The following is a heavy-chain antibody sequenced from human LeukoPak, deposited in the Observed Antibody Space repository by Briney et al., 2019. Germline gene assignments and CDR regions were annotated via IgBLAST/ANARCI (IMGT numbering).Heavy chain of an antibody. Sequence: SQTLSLTCTVSGGSISSGGYYWSWIRQPPGKGLEWIGSIYYSGSTYYNPSLKSRVTISVDTSKNQFSLKLSSVTAADTAVYYWARDMGGGVYSNLNWFDPWGQGTLVTVSS. J-gene: IGHJ5*02. D-gene: IGHD4-11*01. V-gene: IGHV4-39*07. CDR1: GGSISSGGYY. CDR3: ARDMGGGVYSNLNWFDP. CDR2: IYYSGST.